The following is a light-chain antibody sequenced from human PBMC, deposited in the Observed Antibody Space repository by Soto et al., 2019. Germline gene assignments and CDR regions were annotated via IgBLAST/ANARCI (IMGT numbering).Light chain of an antibody. CDR3: QQSYSTPPWT. V-gene: IGKV1-39*01. J-gene: IGKJ1*01. CDR2: AAS. Sequence: DIQMTHSPSSLSASVGDRDTITCRASQGISSYLNWYQQKPGKAPKLLIYAASSLQSGVPSRFSGSGSGTDFTLTISSLQPEDFATYYCQQSYSTPPWTFGQGTKVDIK. CDR1: QGISSY.